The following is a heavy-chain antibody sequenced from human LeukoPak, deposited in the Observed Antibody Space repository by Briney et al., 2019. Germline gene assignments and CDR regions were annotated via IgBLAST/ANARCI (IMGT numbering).Heavy chain of an antibody. V-gene: IGHV4-59*01. CDR1: GGSISSYY. J-gene: IGHJ3*02. CDR3: ARDQGITDAFDI. Sequence: PSETLSLTCTVSGGSISSYYWSWIRQPPGKGLEWIGYIYYSGSTNYNPSLKSRVTISVDTSKNQFSLKLSSVTAADTAVYYCARDQGITDAFDIWGQGTMVTVSS. CDR2: IYYSGST. D-gene: IGHD3-10*01.